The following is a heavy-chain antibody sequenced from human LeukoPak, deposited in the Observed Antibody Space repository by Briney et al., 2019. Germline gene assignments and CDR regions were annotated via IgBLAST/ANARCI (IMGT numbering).Heavy chain of an antibody. Sequence: ASVKVSCMASGYTSTSYGNSWVRQAPGQGLEWMGWISAYNGNTNYAQKLQGRVTMTTDTSTSTAYMELRSLRSDDTAVYYCARYIAVAGGNYYYYVDVRGKGTTVTVSS. J-gene: IGHJ6*03. CDR2: ISAYNGNT. V-gene: IGHV1-18*01. D-gene: IGHD6-19*01. CDR1: GYTSTSYG. CDR3: ARYIAVAGGNYYYYVDV.